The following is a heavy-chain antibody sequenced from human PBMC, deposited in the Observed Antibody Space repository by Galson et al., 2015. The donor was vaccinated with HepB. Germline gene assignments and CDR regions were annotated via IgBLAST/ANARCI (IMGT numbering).Heavy chain of an antibody. Sequence: SLRLSCAASGFTFSNAWMNWVRQAPGKGLEWVGRIKSKTDGGTTDYAAPVKGRFTISRDDSKNTLYLQMNSLKTEDTAVYYCTTKFGRVVPAVIDYWGQGTLVTVSS. CDR3: TTKFGRVVPAVIDY. J-gene: IGHJ4*02. CDR2: IKSKTDGGTT. CDR1: GFTFSNAW. D-gene: IGHD2-2*01. V-gene: IGHV3-15*07.